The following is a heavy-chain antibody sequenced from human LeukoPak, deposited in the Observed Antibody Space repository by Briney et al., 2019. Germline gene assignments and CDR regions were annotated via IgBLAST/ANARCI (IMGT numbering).Heavy chain of an antibody. CDR3: ARPYSSGEDWFDP. CDR2: IHPSGSS. V-gene: IGHV4-34*01. CDR1: SGSLSGYY. D-gene: IGHD6-19*01. J-gene: IGHJ5*02. Sequence: SETLSLTCGVSSGSLSGYYWTWIRQPPGKGLEWIGEIHPSGSSHYNPSLESRVIISLDTSKNQFSLNLSSVTAADTAVYYCARPYSSGEDWFDPWGQGTLVTVSS.